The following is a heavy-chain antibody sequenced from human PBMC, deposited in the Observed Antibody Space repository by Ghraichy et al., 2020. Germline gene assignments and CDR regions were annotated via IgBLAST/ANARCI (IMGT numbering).Heavy chain of an antibody. D-gene: IGHD2-21*02. Sequence: TLSLTCTVSGGSVSSGGYFWSWIRQHPGKGLEWIANIDYSGRTHYNPSLKSRVTISVDTSKNQFSLRLSSVTAADTAVYYCARYTYCGGDCFDSFDIWGQGTMVTVSS. CDR3: ARYTYCGGDCFDSFDI. CDR2: IDYSGRT. CDR1: GGSVSSGGYF. J-gene: IGHJ3*02. V-gene: IGHV4-31*03.